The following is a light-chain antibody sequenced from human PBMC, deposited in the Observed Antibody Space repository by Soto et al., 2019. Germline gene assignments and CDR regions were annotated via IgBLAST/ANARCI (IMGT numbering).Light chain of an antibody. Sequence: QSVLTRPASVSGSPGQSITISCTGTSSDVGSYNLVSWYQQHPGKAPKLMIYVGSKRPSGVSNRFSGSKSGNTASLTISGLQAEDEADYYCCSYAGSSTYVFGTGTKVTVL. CDR3: CSYAGSSTYV. CDR2: VGS. J-gene: IGLJ1*01. CDR1: SSDVGSYNL. V-gene: IGLV2-23*01.